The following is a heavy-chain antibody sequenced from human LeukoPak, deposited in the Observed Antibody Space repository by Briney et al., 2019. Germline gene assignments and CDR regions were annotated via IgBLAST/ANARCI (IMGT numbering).Heavy chain of an antibody. V-gene: IGHV4-59*11. CDR1: GGSFSNHY. Sequence: PSETLSLTCTVSGGSFSNHYWNWIRQSPGKGLEWIGYVYYSGSTNYNPSLKSRATISLDTSNNQFSLKLSSVTAADTAVYYCARDKGHFDVDYWGQGTLVTVSS. D-gene: IGHD3-9*01. CDR3: ARDKGHFDVDY. J-gene: IGHJ4*02. CDR2: VYYSGST.